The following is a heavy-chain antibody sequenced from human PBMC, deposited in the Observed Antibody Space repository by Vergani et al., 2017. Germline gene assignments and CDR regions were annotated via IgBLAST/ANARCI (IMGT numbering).Heavy chain of an antibody. V-gene: IGHV3-30*02. CDR3: AKETYYYDSSGPGYFGY. Sequence: QVQLVESGGGVVQPGGSLRLSCAASGFTFSSYGMHLVRQAPGKGLEWVALIRYDGSNKYYADSVKGRFTISRDNSKNTLYLQMNSLRAEDTAVYYCAKETYYYDSSGPGYFGYWGQGTLVTVSS. CDR2: IRYDGSNK. J-gene: IGHJ4*02. D-gene: IGHD3-22*01. CDR1: GFTFSSYG.